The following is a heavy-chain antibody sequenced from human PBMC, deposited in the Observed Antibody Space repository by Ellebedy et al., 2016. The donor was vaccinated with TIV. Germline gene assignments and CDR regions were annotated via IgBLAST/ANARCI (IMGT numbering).Heavy chain of an antibody. D-gene: IGHD3-22*01. CDR1: GYPFTDYY. Sequence: ASVKVSCKASGYPFTDYYIHWVRQAPGQGLEWVGIINPSGGSTSYARKFQGRVAMTSDTSTSTIYIELSSLRSDDTAMYYCATAEKYYDSGGYKIWGQGSLVTVSS. CDR3: ATAEKYYDSGGYKI. CDR2: INPSGGST. J-gene: IGHJ4*02. V-gene: IGHV1-46*01.